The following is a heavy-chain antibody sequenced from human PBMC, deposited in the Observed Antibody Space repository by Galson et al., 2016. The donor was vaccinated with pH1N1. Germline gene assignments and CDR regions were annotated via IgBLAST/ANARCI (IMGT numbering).Heavy chain of an antibody. CDR3: AGVSGGYYDTSCYYYRWYFDL. CDR1: GFTFNSYS. Sequence: SLRLSCAASGFTFNSYSMNWVRQAPGKGLEWVSSISSSSSYIYYADSVKGRLTISRDNAENSLYLQMNSLRAEDTAVYYCAGVSGGYYDTSCYYYRWYFDLWGRGTLVTVSS. CDR2: ISSSSSYI. J-gene: IGHJ2*01. D-gene: IGHD3-22*01. V-gene: IGHV3-21*01.